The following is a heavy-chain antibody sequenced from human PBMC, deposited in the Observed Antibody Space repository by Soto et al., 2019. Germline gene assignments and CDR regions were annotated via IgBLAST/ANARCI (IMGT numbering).Heavy chain of an antibody. Sequence: SETLSLTCALSGASITSTTYFWAWIRQPPGKGLEWVGTIYYSGRTYYTPSLRSRVPIYLDRSMNKCSITTSSVTAADAAVYYRAKNRPRTGRFVYWSQGKSVTVSS. CDR3: AKNRPRTGRFVY. J-gene: IGHJ4*02. V-gene: IGHV4-39*01. CDR2: IYYSGRT. CDR1: GASITSTTYF.